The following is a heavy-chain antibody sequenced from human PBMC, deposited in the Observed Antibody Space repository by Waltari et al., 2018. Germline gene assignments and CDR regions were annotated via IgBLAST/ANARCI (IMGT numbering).Heavy chain of an antibody. CDR3: ARAEEFVDFFATVGGFLAWFDP. CDR2: IIPILGRA. Sequence: QVQLVQSGAEVKKPGSSVKVSCKASGGTFSSYTISWVRQAPGQGLEWMGRIIPILGRANYAQKFQGRVTITADKSTSTAYMELSSLRSEDTAVYYCARAEEFVDFFATVGGFLAWFDPWGQGTLVTVSS. J-gene: IGHJ5*02. CDR1: GGTFSSYT. V-gene: IGHV1-69*08. D-gene: IGHD1-26*01.